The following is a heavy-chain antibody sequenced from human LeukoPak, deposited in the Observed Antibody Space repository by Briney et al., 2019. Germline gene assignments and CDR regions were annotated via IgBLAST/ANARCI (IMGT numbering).Heavy chain of an antibody. J-gene: IGHJ6*02. Sequence: PSETLSLTCTVSGVSISSYYWSWIRQPPGKGLEWIGYIYYSGSTNYNPSLKSRVTISVDTSKNQFSLKLSSVTAADTAVYYCARMTTVTTGYYGMDVWGQGTTVTVSS. V-gene: IGHV4-59*01. D-gene: IGHD4-17*01. CDR2: IYYSGST. CDR3: ARMTTVTTGYYGMDV. CDR1: GVSISSYY.